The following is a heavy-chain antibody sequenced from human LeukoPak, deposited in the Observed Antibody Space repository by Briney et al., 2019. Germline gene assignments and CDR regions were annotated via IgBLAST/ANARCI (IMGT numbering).Heavy chain of an antibody. CDR1: GYTFTSYA. J-gene: IGHJ4*02. Sequence: GASVKVSCKASGYTFTSYAMNWVRQAPGQGLEWMGWINTNTGNPTYAQGFTGRFVFSLDTSVSTAYLQISSLKAEDTAVYYCALLQYSSSWYYFDYWGQGTLVTVSS. D-gene: IGHD6-13*01. CDR3: ALLQYSSSWYYFDY. V-gene: IGHV7-4-1*02. CDR2: INTNTGNP.